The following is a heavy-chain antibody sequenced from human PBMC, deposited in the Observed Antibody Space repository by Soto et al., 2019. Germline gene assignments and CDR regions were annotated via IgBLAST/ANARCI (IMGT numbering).Heavy chain of an antibody. J-gene: IGHJ5*02. Sequence: EASVKVSCKASGYTFTGYTMNWVRQAPGQRLEWMGWINPDNGNTKSSQKFQDRVIITRDTSASTAYMDLSSLRSEDTAVYYCERVSATGQLDTCGQGTLVTV. D-gene: IGHD1-26*01. CDR1: GYTFTGYT. CDR2: INPDNGNT. CDR3: ERVSATGQLDT. V-gene: IGHV1-3*01.